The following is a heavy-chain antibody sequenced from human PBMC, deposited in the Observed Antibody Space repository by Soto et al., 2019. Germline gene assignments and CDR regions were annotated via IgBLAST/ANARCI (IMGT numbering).Heavy chain of an antibody. V-gene: IGHV4-34*01. CDR3: ARAPKVSGSSQTRPDF. D-gene: IGHD6-6*01. CDR1: SGSFSGYY. J-gene: IGHJ4*02. CDR2: ISQSGNT. Sequence: SETLSLTCSTYSGSFSGYYWSWIRQPPGKGLEWIGEISQSGNTNYSPSLKSRVSISIDTSKKQFSLNLASVSAADTAVYYCARAPKVSGSSQTRPDFWGQGTLVTVSS.